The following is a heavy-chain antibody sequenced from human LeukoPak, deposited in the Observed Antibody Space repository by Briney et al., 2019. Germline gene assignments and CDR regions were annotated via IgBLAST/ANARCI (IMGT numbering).Heavy chain of an antibody. V-gene: IGHV4-4*09. Sequence: SETLSLTCTVSGGSVSSYYWSWIRQPPGKGLEWIGYIYTSGSTYYNPSLESRVTISVDTSKNQFSLRLSSVTAADTAPYYCAKTDHYYYMDVWGKGTTVTVSS. CDR3: AKTDHYYYMDV. D-gene: IGHD1-1*01. CDR2: IYTSGST. J-gene: IGHJ6*03. CDR1: GGSVSSYY.